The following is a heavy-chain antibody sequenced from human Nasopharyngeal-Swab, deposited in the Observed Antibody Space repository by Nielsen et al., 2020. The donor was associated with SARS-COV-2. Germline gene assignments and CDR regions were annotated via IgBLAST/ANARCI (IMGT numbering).Heavy chain of an antibody. D-gene: IGHD2-15*01. J-gene: IGHJ4*02. CDR1: GFTFSDYY. Sequence: GESLKIPCAASGFTFSDYYMSWIRQAPGKGLEWVSYISSSGSTIYYADPVKGRFTISRDNAKNSLYLQMNSLRAEDTAVYYCARGGDIVVVVAATDYWGQGTLVTVSS. V-gene: IGHV3-11*04. CDR3: ARGGDIVVVVAATDY. CDR2: ISSSGSTI.